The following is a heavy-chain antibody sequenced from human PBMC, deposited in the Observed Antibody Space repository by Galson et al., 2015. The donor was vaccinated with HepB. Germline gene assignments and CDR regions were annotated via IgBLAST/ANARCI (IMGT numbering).Heavy chain of an antibody. V-gene: IGHV3-23*01. CDR3: AKTMRGGRAYYFDY. Sequence: SLRLSCAASGFTFSSYAMSWVRQAPGKGLEWVSAISGSGGSTYYADSVKGRFTISRDNSKNTLYLQMNSLRAKDTAVYYCAKTMRGGRAYYFDYWGQGTLVTVSS. CDR2: ISGSGGST. J-gene: IGHJ4*02. CDR1: GFTFSSYA. D-gene: IGHD3-3*01.